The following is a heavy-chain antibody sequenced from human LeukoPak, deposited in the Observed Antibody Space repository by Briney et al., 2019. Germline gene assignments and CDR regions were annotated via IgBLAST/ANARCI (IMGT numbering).Heavy chain of an antibody. J-gene: IGHJ4*02. V-gene: IGHV3-23*01. CDR3: AKDLAPWIQLWLLAY. CDR2: ISGSGGST. D-gene: IGHD5-18*01. CDR1: GFTFSSYG. Sequence: GGSLRLSCAASGFTFSSYGMSWVRLAPGKGLEWVSAISGSGGSTYYADSVKGRFTISRDNSKNTLYLQMNSLRAEDTAVYYCAKDLAPWIQLWLLAYWGQGTLVTVSS.